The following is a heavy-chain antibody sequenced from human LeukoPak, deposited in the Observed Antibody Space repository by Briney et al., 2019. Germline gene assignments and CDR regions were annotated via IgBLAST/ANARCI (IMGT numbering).Heavy chain of an antibody. Sequence: GRSLRLSCAASGFTFSVYNTRCIREAPGKGLEWVLCISISGSTKSYADSVKGRFTISRDNAKNSLFLQMNSLRAEDTAVYYCARVLRYCSGGNCYSGGLGYMDVWGKGTMVTISS. CDR3: ARVLRYCSGGNCYSGGLGYMDV. V-gene: IGHV3-11*01. CDR1: GFTFSVYN. D-gene: IGHD2-15*01. CDR2: ISISGSTK. J-gene: IGHJ6*03.